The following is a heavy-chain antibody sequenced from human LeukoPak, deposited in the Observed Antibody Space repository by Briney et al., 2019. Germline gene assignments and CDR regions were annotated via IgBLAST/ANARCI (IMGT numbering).Heavy chain of an antibody. V-gene: IGHV1-69*05. CDR2: IIPTFGTA. Sequence: SVKVSCKASGGTFSSYAISWVRQAPGQGLEWMGGIIPTFGTANYAQKFQGRVTITTDESTSTAYMELSSLRSEDTAVYYCASEGYSGYDLIGILDYWGQGTLVTVSS. CDR3: ASEGYSGYDLIGILDY. CDR1: GGTFSSYA. D-gene: IGHD5-12*01. J-gene: IGHJ4*02.